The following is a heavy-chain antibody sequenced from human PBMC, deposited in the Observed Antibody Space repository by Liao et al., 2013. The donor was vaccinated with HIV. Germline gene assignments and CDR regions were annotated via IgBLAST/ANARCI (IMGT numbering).Heavy chain of an antibody. CDR3: ARESRGYCSSTSCYKVALDY. V-gene: IGHV4-34*01. Sequence: QVQLQQWGAGLLKPSETLSLTCAVYGGSFSGYYWSWIRQPPGKGLEWIGEINHSGSTNYNPSLKSRVTISVDTSKNQFSLKLSSVTAADTAVYYCARESRGYCSSTSCYKVALDYWGQGTLVTVSS. CDR2: INHSGST. J-gene: IGHJ4*02. CDR1: GGSFSGYY. D-gene: IGHD2-2*02.